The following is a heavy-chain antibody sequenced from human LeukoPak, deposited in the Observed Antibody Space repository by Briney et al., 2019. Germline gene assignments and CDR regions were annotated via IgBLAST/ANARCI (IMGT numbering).Heavy chain of an antibody. CDR3: ASSSSEWELVFDY. V-gene: IGHV1-69*05. CDR2: IIPIFGTA. Sequence: SVKVSCKASGGTFISYAISWVRQAPGQGLEWMGGIIPIFGTANYAQKFQGRVTMTRDMSTSTVYMELSSLRSEDTAVYYCASSSSEWELVFDYWGQGTLVTVSS. D-gene: IGHD1-26*01. J-gene: IGHJ4*02. CDR1: GGTFISYA.